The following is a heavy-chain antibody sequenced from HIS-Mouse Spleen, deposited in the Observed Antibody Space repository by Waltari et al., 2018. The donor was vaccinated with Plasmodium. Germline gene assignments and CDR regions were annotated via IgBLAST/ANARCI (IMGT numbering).Heavy chain of an antibody. V-gene: IGHV2-5*02. D-gene: IGHD2-2*01. CDR2: IYWDDDK. J-gene: IGHJ4*02. CDR3: AHRPDCSSTSCYGGFDY. CDR1: GFSLSTSGVG. Sequence: QITLKESGPTLVKPTQTLTLTCTFSGFSLSTSGVGVGWFRQPPGKALEWLALIYWDDDKLYNPSLKSRLTITNDTSKNQVVLTMTNMDPVDTATYYCAHRPDCSSTSCYGGFDYWGQGTLVTVSS.